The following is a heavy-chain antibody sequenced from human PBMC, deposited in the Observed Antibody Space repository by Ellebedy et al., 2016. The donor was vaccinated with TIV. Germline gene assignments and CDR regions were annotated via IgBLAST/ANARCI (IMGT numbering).Heavy chain of an antibody. J-gene: IGHJ4*02. CDR2: INAGNGDT. CDR1: GYTFTTYA. V-gene: IGHV1-3*01. Sequence: AASVKVSCKASGYTFTTYAMHWVHQAPGKRLEWMGWINAGNGDTKYSLKFQGRVTITRDTSASTAYMELRSLRSDDTAVYYCATSQLYVNTRGYFDYWGQGTLVTVSS. CDR3: ATSQLYVNTRGYFDY. D-gene: IGHD3-22*01.